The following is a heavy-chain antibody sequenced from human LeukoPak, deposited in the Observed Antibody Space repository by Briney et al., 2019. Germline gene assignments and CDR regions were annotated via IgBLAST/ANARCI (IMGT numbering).Heavy chain of an antibody. Sequence: ASVKVSCKASGYTFTGYYMHWVRQAPGQGLEWMGWINPNSGGTNYAQKFQGRVTMTRDTSISTAYMELSRLRSDDTAVYYCAREGCSSTSCYNSNWFDPWGQGTLVAVSS. D-gene: IGHD2-2*02. CDR3: AREGCSSTSCYNSNWFDP. V-gene: IGHV1-2*02. CDR2: INPNSGGT. CDR1: GYTFTGYY. J-gene: IGHJ5*02.